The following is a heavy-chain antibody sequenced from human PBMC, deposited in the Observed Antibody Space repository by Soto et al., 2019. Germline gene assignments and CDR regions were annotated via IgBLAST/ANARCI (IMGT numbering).Heavy chain of an antibody. CDR2: ISAYNGKT. J-gene: IGHJ1*01. Sequence: QVQLVQSGAEVKRPGASVRVSCKASGYTFTSYGISWVRQAPGQGLEWMGWISAYNGKTNYAQRLQGRVTMTTDTSTSTAYMELRSLRSDDTAVYYCAGDSSNWPEYFQHWGQGTLVTVSS. CDR3: AGDSSNWPEYFQH. D-gene: IGHD6-13*01. CDR1: GYTFTSYG. V-gene: IGHV1-18*01.